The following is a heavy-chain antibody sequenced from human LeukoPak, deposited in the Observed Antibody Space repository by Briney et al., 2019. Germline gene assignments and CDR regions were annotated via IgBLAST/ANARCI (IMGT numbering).Heavy chain of an antibody. CDR1: APSISSSSYD. CDR2: IYYGGSA. D-gene: IGHD6-13*01. J-gene: IGHJ4*02. CDR3: ARLLQQQLTYYLDY. V-gene: IGHV4-39*01. Sequence: SQSLSPTCTVAAPSISSSSYDSGWLRQPAGKGLEWIVTIYYGGSAYYTPSLKRRVTISVDTSKNQFSLKLSSVTAADTAAYFCARLLQQQLTYYLDYWGQGTLVTVSS.